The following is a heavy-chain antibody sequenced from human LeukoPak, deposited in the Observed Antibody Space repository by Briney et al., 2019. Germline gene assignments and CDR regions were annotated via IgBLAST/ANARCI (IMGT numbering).Heavy chain of an antibody. CDR2: IYTSGST. V-gene: IGHV4-61*02. CDR3: AREGGGDSSGSFDY. CDR1: GGSISSGSYY. Sequence: PSETLSLTCTVSGGSISSGSYYWSWIRQPAGKGLEWIGRIYTSGSTNYNPSLKSRVTISVDTSKNQFSLKLSSVTAADTAVYYCAREGGGDSSGSFDYWGQGTLVTVSS. D-gene: IGHD6-19*01. J-gene: IGHJ4*02.